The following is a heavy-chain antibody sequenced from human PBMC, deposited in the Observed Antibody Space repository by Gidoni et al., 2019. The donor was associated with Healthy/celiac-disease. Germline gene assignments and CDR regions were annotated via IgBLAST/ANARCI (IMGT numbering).Heavy chain of an antibody. D-gene: IGHD6-13*01. Sequence: QVQLLASGGGVVQPGRSLMLSCAASGFPFCSYGMHWVRQAPGKGLDWVAVISYDGSNKYYADSVKGRFTISRDNSKNTLYLQMNSLRAEDTAVYYCAKDRAQFAAAGPPGYWGHGTLVTVSS. J-gene: IGHJ4*01. CDR2: ISYDGSNK. V-gene: IGHV3-30*18. CDR1: GFPFCSYG. CDR3: AKDRAQFAAAGPPGY.